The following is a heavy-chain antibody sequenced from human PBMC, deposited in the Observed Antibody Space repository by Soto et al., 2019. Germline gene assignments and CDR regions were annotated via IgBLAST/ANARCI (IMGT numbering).Heavy chain of an antibody. D-gene: IGHD2-2*01. CDR3: ARAHVVPAATRLDAFDI. J-gene: IGHJ3*02. V-gene: IGHV1-69*01. CDR1: GVTFSSYA. CDR2: IIPIFGTA. Sequence: QVQLVQSGAEVKKPGSSVKVSCKASGVTFSSYAISWVRQAPGQGLEWMGGIIPIFGTANYAQKFQGRVTITADESTRTAYMELSSLRSEDTAVYYCARAHVVPAATRLDAFDIWGQGTMVTVSS.